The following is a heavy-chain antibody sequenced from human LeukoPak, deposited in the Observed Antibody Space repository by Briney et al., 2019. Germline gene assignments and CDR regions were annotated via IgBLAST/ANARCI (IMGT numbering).Heavy chain of an antibody. CDR1: GFTFSSYA. J-gene: IGHJ4*02. V-gene: IGHV3-23*01. CDR2: ISGSGGST. D-gene: IGHD3-22*01. Sequence: PGGSLRLSCAASGFTFSSYAMSWVRQAPGKGLEWVSAISGSGGSTYYADSVKGRFTISKDNSKNTLYLQMSSLRAEDTAVYYCAKDSGPYYYDSSGYSYWGQGTLVTVSS. CDR3: AKDSGPYYYDSSGYSY.